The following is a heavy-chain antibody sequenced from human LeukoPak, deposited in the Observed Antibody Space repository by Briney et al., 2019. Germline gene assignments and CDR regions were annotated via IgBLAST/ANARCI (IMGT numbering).Heavy chain of an antibody. D-gene: IGHD2-8*02. CDR2: MNTDGSRT. J-gene: IGHJ4*02. Sequence: GGSLRLSCAASGFIFSRYWMHWVRQAPGKGLVWVSRMNTDGSRTDYADSVKGRFTISRDNAKNTLYLQMNSLGAEDTAVYYCVSHFTGRDDYWGQGTLVTVSS. CDR3: VSHFTGRDDY. CDR1: GFIFSRYW. V-gene: IGHV3-74*01.